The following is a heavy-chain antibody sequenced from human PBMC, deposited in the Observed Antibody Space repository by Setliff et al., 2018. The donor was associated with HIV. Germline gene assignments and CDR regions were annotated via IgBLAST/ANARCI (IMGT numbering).Heavy chain of an antibody. V-gene: IGHV3-30*03. CDR3: VRDQSNYMAV. CDR1: GFTFSNFW. CDR2: ISSDRRER. Sequence: GESLRLSCATSGFTFSNFWMTWVRQAPGKGLEWVAHISSDRRERKYAEFVEGRFTISTDNYRSTLYLQMDSLRVEDTAVYHCVRDQSNYMAVWGKGTMVTVSS. D-gene: IGHD4-4*01. J-gene: IGHJ6*04.